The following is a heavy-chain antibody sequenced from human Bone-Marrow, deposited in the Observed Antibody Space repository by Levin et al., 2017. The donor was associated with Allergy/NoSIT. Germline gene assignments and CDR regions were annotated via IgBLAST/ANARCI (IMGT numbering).Heavy chain of an antibody. J-gene: IGHJ4*02. CDR2: IKRKTDGGTT. CDR1: GFTFRNAW. D-gene: IGHD3-22*01. CDR3: TTRGYYDSSDYYFGDY. V-gene: IGHV3-15*01. Sequence: LSLTCAASGFTFRNAWMTWVRQAPGKGLEWVGRIKRKTDGGTTDYAAPVKGRFTISRDDSKNTVYLQMNSLKTEDTAVYYCTTRGYYDSSDYYFGDYWGQGTLVTVSS.